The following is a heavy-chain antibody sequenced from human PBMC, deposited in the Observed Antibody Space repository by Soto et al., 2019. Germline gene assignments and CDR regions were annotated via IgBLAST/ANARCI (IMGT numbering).Heavy chain of an antibody. CDR2: IWYDGGNK. D-gene: IGHD3-22*01. J-gene: IGHJ3*02. CDR1: GFTFSSYG. Sequence: PGGSLRLSCAASGFTFSSYGMHWVRQAPGKGLEWVAVIWYDGGNKYYADSVKGRFTISRDNSKNTLYLQMNSLRAEDTAVYYCARAKGITMRVDSFDIWGQGTMVTVSS. CDR3: ARAKGITMRVDSFDI. V-gene: IGHV3-33*01.